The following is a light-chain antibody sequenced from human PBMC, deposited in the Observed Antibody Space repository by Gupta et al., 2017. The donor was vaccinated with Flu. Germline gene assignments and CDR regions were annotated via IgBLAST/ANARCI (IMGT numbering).Light chain of an antibody. CDR1: SSDVVGYNY. J-gene: IGLJ2*01. Sequence: SITISCTGTSSDVVGYNYVSWYQQHPGKAPKLMIYEVSNRPSGVSNRFSGSKSGNTASLTNSGLQAEDEADYYCSSYTSSSTLVFGGGTKLTVL. CDR3: SSYTSSSTLV. CDR2: EVS. V-gene: IGLV2-14*01.